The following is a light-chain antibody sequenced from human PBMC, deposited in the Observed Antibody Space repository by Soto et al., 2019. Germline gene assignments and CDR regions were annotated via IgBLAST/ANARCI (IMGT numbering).Light chain of an antibody. J-gene: IGLJ1*01. CDR1: SSDVGKYDR. V-gene: IGLV2-18*02. CDR3: CSYAGSNTFV. CDR2: EVT. Sequence: QSVLTQPPSVSGSPGQSVTISCTGTSSDVGKYDRVSWYQQFPGTAPKLIIYEVTNRPSGVPARFSGSKSGNTASLTISGLQAEDEADYYCCSYAGSNTFVFGTGTKVTVL.